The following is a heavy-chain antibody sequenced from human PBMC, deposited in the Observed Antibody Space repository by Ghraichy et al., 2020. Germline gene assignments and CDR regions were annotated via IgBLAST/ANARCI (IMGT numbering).Heavy chain of an antibody. D-gene: IGHD3-10*01. CDR2: IYTSGST. J-gene: IGHJ6*03. CDR1: GGSISSGSYY. Sequence: SETLSLTCTVSGGSISSGSYYWSWIRQPAGKGLEWIGRIYTSGSTNYNPSLKSRVTISVDTSKNQFSLKLSSVTAADTAVYYCARDQKGSGSDLRYYYYYYMDVWGKGTTVTVSS. CDR3: ARDQKGSGSDLRYYYYYYMDV. V-gene: IGHV4-61*02.